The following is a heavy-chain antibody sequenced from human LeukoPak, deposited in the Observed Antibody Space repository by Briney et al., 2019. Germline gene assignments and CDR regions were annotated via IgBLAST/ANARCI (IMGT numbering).Heavy chain of an antibody. Sequence: PSETLSLTCAVYGGSFSGYYWSWIWQPPGKGLEWIAYISDIGSINYNPSLKSRVTISLDTSKNQFSLKLSSVTAADTAVYYCAGHHPRNTVDFWGQGTLVTVSS. CDR1: GGSFSGYY. CDR2: ISDIGSI. V-gene: IGHV4-59*08. CDR3: AGHHPRNTVDF. J-gene: IGHJ4*02. D-gene: IGHD2/OR15-2a*01.